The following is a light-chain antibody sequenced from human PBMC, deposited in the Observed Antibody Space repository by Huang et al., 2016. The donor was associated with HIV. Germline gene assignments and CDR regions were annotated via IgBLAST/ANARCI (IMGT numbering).Light chain of an antibody. CDR1: QSVRTY. J-gene: IGKJ4*01. CDR2: DAS. Sequence: EIVLTQSPATLSLSPGERATLACRASQSVRTYVAWYQQNPGQAPRLLIYDASNRATGIPARFSGSGSGTDFTLTISNLQSEDFAVYYCQQRSAWPLTFGGGTKVEI. CDR3: QQRSAWPLT. V-gene: IGKV3-11*01.